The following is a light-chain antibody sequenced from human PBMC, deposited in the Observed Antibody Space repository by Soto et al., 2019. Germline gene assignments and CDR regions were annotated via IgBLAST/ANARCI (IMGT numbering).Light chain of an antibody. J-gene: IGLJ1*01. V-gene: IGLV2-8*01. CDR1: SSDAGGYNY. CDR2: EVS. Sequence: QSALTQPPSASESPGQSVTISCTGTSSDAGGYNYVSWYQQHPGKAPKLMIYEVSKRPSGVPDRFSGSKSGNTASLTVSGLQAEDEGDYYCSSYAGSNIVFGTGTKVTVL. CDR3: SSYAGSNIV.